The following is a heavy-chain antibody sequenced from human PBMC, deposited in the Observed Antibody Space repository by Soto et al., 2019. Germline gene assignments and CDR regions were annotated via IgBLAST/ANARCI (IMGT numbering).Heavy chain of an antibody. CDR2: ISGSGGST. J-gene: IGHJ4*02. Sequence: GGSLRLSCAASGFTFSSYAMSWVRQAPGKGLEWVSAISGSGGSTYYADSVKGRFTTSRDNSKNTLYLQMNSLRAEDTAVYYCAKVGVLRYFDWSGYFDYWGQGTLVTVSS. V-gene: IGHV3-23*01. CDR3: AKVGVLRYFDWSGYFDY. D-gene: IGHD3-9*01. CDR1: GFTFSSYA.